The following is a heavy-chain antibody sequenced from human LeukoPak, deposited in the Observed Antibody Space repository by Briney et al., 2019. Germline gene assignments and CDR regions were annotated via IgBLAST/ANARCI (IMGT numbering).Heavy chain of an antibody. CDR1: GYTFTSYG. CDR3: ARAPEYDYVWGSCPSKGGDFDY. D-gene: IGHD3-16*01. Sequence: GASVKVSCKASGYTFTSYGISWVRQAPGQGLEWVGWISAYNGNTNYAQKLQGRVTMTTDTSTSTAYMELRSLRSDDTAVYYCARAPEYDYVWGSCPSKGGDFDYWGQGTLVTVSS. CDR2: ISAYNGNT. V-gene: IGHV1-18*01. J-gene: IGHJ4*02.